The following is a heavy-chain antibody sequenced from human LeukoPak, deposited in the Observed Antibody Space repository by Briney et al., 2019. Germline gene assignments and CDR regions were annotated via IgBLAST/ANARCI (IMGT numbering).Heavy chain of an antibody. D-gene: IGHD5/OR15-5a*01. CDR1: GGSISSYY. CDR3: ARLAVDLPYYYYYYMDV. V-gene: IGHV4-59*12. J-gene: IGHJ6*03. CDR2: VYYTGST. Sequence: SETLSLTCTVSGGSISSYYWSWVRQPPGKGLEWIGFVYYTGSTNYSPSPKSRVTISVDTSKNQFSLKLSSVTAADTAVYYCARLAVDLPYYYYYYMDVWGKGTTVTISS.